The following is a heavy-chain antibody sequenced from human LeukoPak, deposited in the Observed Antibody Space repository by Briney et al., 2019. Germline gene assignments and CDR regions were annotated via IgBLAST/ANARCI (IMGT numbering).Heavy chain of an antibody. V-gene: IGHV1-2*06. CDR1: GYTFTGYY. D-gene: IGHD2-2*01. Sequence: GASVKVSCKASGYTFTGYYMHWVRQAPGQGLEWMGRINPNSGGTNYAQKFQGRVTMTRDTSISTAYMELSRLRSDDTAVYYCARTASYCSSTSCYLKYNWFDPWGRGTLVTVSS. CDR2: INPNSGGT. J-gene: IGHJ5*02. CDR3: ARTASYCSSTSCYLKYNWFDP.